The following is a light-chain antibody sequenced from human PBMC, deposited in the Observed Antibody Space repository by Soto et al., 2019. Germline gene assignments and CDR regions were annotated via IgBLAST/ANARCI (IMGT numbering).Light chain of an antibody. CDR2: NTN. J-gene: IGLJ2*01. CDR1: SGSVSTNYY. V-gene: IGLV8-61*01. CDR3: VLYMGRGISV. Sequence: QTVVTQEPSFSVSPGGTVTLTCGLSSGSVSTNYYPSWYQQTPGHTPRTLVYNTNIRSSGVPDRFSGSILGNKAALTITGAQADDEADYSCVLYMGRGISVFGGGTKLTVL.